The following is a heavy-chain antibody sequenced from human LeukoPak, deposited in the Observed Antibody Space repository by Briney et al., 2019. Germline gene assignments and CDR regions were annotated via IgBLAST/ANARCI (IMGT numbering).Heavy chain of an antibody. D-gene: IGHD1-26*01. CDR3: ARGMVGASFYFDY. Sequence: TPSETLSPTCTASGGSISSYYWSWIRQPPGKGLEWIGYIYYSGSTNYNPSLKSRVTISVDTSKNQFSLKLSSVTAADTAVYYCARGMVGASFYFDYWGQGTLVTVSS. CDR1: GGSISSYY. V-gene: IGHV4-59*01. J-gene: IGHJ4*02. CDR2: IYYSGST.